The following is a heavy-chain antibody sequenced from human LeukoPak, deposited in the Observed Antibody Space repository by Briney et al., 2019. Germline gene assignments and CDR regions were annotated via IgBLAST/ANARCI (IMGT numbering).Heavy chain of an antibody. CDR1: GYTFTDYY. J-gene: IGHJ3*02. D-gene: IGHD3-16*02. CDR3: ARDRDRLVWGRSRYDAFDI. CDR2: INPASGGT. Sequence: ASVKVSCKASGYTFTDYYIHWVRQAPGQGLEWMGWINPASGGTNYAQKFQGRVTMTGDTSISTAYMELSSLRSDDTAVYYCARDRDRLVWGRSRYDAFDIWGQGTMVTVSS. V-gene: IGHV1-2*02.